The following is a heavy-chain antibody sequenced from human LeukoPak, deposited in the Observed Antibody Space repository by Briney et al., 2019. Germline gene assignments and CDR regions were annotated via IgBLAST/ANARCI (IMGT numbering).Heavy chain of an antibody. D-gene: IGHD3-22*01. CDR2: IKQDGSEK. CDR1: GFTFSSYW. CDR3: ARDSYYYDSSGPWAGPHGDY. V-gene: IGHV3-7*01. Sequence: GGSLRLSCTASGFTFSSYWMSWVRQAPGKGLEWVANIKQDGSEKYYVDSVKGRFTISRDNAKNSLYLQMNSLRAGDTAVYYCARDSYYYDSSGPWAGPHGDYWGQGTLVTVSS. J-gene: IGHJ4*02.